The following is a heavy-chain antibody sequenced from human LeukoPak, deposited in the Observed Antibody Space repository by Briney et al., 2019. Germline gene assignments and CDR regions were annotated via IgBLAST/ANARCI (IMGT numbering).Heavy chain of an antibody. CDR2: IKQDGSEK. Sequence: PGGSLRLSCAASGFTFSSYWMSWVRQAPGKGLEWVANIKQDGSEKYYVDSVKSRFTISRDNAKNSLYLQMNSLRAEDTAVYYCARDSLYYYDSSGYLFDYWGQGTLVTVSS. CDR3: ARDSLYYYDSSGYLFDY. D-gene: IGHD3-22*01. V-gene: IGHV3-7*01. CDR1: GFTFSSYW. J-gene: IGHJ4*02.